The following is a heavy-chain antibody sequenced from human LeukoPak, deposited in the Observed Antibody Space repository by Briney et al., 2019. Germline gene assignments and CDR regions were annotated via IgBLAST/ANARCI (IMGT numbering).Heavy chain of an antibody. J-gene: IGHJ5*02. CDR2: ISAYNGNT. CDR1: GYTFTSYG. D-gene: IGHD2-2*02. CDR3: ARDPGYCSSTSCYTWWGQEDWFDP. V-gene: IGHV1-18*01. Sequence: ASVKVSCTASGYTFTSYGISWVRQAPGQGLEWMGWISAYNGNTNYAQKLQGRVTMTTDTSTSTAYMELRSLRSDDTAVYYCARDPGYCSSTSCYTWWGQEDWFDPWGQGTLVTVSS.